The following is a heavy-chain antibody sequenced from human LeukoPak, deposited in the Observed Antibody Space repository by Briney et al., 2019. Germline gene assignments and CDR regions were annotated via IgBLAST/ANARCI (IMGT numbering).Heavy chain of an antibody. V-gene: IGHV3-7*01. CDR2: IKQDGSEK. CDR3: ARAGVPHYYYYYYMDV. CDR1: GFTLSSYW. J-gene: IGHJ6*03. Sequence: GGSLRLSCAASGFTLSSYWMSWVRQAPGKGLEWVANIKQDGSEKYYVDSVKGRFTISRDNAKNSLYLQMNSLRAEDTAVYYCARAGVPHYYYYYYMDVWGKGTTVTVSS. D-gene: IGHD2-2*01.